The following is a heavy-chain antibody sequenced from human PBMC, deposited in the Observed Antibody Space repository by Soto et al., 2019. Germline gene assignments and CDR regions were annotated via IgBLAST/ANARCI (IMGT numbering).Heavy chain of an antibody. Sequence: PSETLSLTCTVSGGSISSSNYYWGWIRQPPGKGLEWIGSIYYSGSTYYNPSLKGRVTISVDRSKNQFSLKLSSVTAADTAVYYCARGPPCLYWGQGTLVTVSS. J-gene: IGHJ4*02. CDR3: ARGPPCLY. CDR1: GGSISSSNYY. V-gene: IGHV4-39*07. CDR2: IYYSGST.